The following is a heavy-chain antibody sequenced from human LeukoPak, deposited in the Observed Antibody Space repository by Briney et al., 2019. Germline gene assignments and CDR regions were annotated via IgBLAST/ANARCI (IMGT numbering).Heavy chain of an antibody. CDR3: ARPVSGSSRWYDNY. V-gene: IGHV4-34*01. CDR2: INHSGST. CDR1: GGSFSGYY. Sequence: SETLSLSCAVYGGSFSGYYWSWIRQPPGKGLEWIGEINHSGSTNYNPSLKSRVTISVDTSKNQFSLKLSSVTAADTAVYYCARPVSGSSRWYDNYWGQGTLVTVSS. J-gene: IGHJ4*02. D-gene: IGHD6-19*01.